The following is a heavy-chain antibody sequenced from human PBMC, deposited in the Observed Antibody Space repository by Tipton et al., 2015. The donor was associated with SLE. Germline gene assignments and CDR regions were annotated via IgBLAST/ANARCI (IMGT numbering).Heavy chain of an antibody. CDR3: ARVRYYYDSSAYTN. D-gene: IGHD3-22*01. J-gene: IGHJ4*02. CDR2: VYHRGST. CDR1: GGSISSSSSYY. V-gene: IGHV4-39*07. Sequence: TLSLTCAVYGGSISSSSSYYWAWIRQPPGKGLEWIGEVYHRGSTNYNPSLKSRVTISVDTSKNQFSLKLSSVTAADTAVYYCARVRYYYDSSAYTNWGQGTLVTVSS.